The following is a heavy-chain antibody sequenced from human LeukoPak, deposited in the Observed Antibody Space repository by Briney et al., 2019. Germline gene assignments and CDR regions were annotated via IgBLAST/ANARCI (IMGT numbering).Heavy chain of an antibody. Sequence: PSETLSLTCTVSGGSISSYYWSWIRQPPGKGLEWIGYIYYSGSTNYNPSLKSRVTISVDTSKNQFSLKLSSVTAADTAVYYCARGYYDSSGYPVAKYFDSWGQGTLVTVSS. CDR3: ARGYYDSSGYPVAKYFDS. CDR2: IYYSGST. V-gene: IGHV4-59*12. D-gene: IGHD3-22*01. J-gene: IGHJ4*02. CDR1: GGSISSYY.